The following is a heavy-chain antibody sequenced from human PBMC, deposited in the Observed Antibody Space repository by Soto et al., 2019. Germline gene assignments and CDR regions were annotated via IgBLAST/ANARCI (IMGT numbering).Heavy chain of an antibody. CDR3: ATLRGLGEVSPYFDS. CDR2: VYYTGTT. V-gene: IGHV4-59*08. D-gene: IGHD3-10*01. Sequence: QVQLQESGPGLLKPSETLSLTCTVSYASINNYHWTWIRQPPGKGLEWIAYVYYTGTTNFNPSLKRRVTISMDTSKNQFSLKLRSVPAADTAVYYCATLRGLGEVSPYFDSWGQGLMVTVSS. CDR1: YASINNYH. J-gene: IGHJ4*02.